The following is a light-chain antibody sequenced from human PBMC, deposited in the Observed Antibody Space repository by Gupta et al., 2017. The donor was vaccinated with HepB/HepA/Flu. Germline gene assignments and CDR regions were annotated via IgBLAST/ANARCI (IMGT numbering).Light chain of an antibody. V-gene: IGKV1-33*01. CDR3: QQYDNLPFT. CDR2: DAS. Sequence: DNQVPQSPYSLSASVGDRVTITCQESQDINNYLNWYQQKPGKAPKLLIYDASNLETGVPSRFSGSGSGSDFTFTISSLQPEDIATYYCQQYDNLPFTFGPGTKVDIK. J-gene: IGKJ3*01. CDR1: QDINNY.